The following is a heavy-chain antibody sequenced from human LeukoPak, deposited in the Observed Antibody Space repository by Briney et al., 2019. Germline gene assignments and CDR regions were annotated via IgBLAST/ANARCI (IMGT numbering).Heavy chain of an antibody. CDR1: GFTFSSYE. V-gene: IGHV3-48*03. CDR2: ISSSGSTI. Sequence: GGSLRLSCASSGFTFSSYEMNWVRQAPGKGLEWVSYISSSGSTIYYADSVKGRFTISGDNAKNSLYLQMNSLRAEDTAVYYCARDPEIAAAGTFDYWGQGTLVTVSS. CDR3: ARDPEIAAAGTFDY. D-gene: IGHD6-13*01. J-gene: IGHJ4*02.